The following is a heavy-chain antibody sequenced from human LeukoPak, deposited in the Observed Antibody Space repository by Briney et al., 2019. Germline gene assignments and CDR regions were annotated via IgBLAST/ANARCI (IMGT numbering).Heavy chain of an antibody. CDR1: GGSFSGYY. CDR2: INHSGST. D-gene: IGHD6-13*01. V-gene: IGHV4-34*01. J-gene: IGHJ6*02. CDR3: ARGRQLVLYYYGMDV. Sequence: SETLSLTCAVYGGSFSGYYWSWIRQPPGKGLEWMGEINHSGSTNYNPSLKSRVTISVDTSKNQFSLKLSSVTAADTAVYYCARGRQLVLYYYGMDVWGQGTTVTVSS.